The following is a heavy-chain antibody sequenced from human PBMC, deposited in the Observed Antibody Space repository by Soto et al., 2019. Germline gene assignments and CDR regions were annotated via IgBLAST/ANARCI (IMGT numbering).Heavy chain of an antibody. CDR1: GFTFSSYA. D-gene: IGHD4-17*01. V-gene: IGHV3-23*01. CDR2: ISGSGGST. J-gene: IGHJ5*02. CDR3: VKDYLSGDYVVGWFDP. Sequence: PGGSLRLSCAASGFTFSSYAMSWVRQAPGKGLEWVSAISGSGGSTYYADSVKGRFTISRDNSKNTLYLQMNSLRAEDTAVYYCVKDYLSGDYVVGWFDPWGQGTLVTVSS.